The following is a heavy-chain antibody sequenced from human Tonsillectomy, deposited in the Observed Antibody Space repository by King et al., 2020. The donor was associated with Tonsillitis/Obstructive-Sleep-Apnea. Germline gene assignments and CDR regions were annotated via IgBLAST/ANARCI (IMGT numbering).Heavy chain of an antibody. D-gene: IGHD5-24*01. CDR2: IKSKSYGGTT. V-gene: IGHV3-15*01. CDR1: GFTFSNAW. J-gene: IGHJ5*02. CDR3: TPGVSGEMTTNSRFDP. Sequence: QLVQSGGGLVKPGGSLRLSCAASGFTFSNAWMSWVRQAPGKGLEWVGRIKSKSYGGTTDYAAPVKGRFTISRDDSKNTLYLQMNSLKTEDTAVYYCTPGVSGEMTTNSRFDPWGEGTLVTVSP.